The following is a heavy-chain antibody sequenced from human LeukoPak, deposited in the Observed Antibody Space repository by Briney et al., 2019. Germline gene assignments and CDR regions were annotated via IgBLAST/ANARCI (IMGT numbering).Heavy chain of an antibody. J-gene: IGHJ6*02. CDR3: ASQSEYQLGYYYYGMDV. D-gene: IGHD2-2*01. CDR2: INPNSGGT. CDR1: GYTFTGYY. V-gene: IGHV1-2*02. Sequence: ASVKVSCKASGYTFTGYYMHWVRQAPGQGLEWMGWINPNSGGTNYAQKFQGRVAMTRDTSISTAYMELSRLRSDDTAVYYCASQSEYQLGYYYYGMDVWGQGTTVTVSS.